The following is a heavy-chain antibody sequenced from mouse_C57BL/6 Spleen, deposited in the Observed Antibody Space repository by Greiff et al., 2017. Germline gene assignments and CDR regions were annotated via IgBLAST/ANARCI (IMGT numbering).Heavy chain of an antibody. CDR3: ARSDYYGSSRYAMDY. D-gene: IGHD1-1*01. V-gene: IGHV3-6*01. CDR1: GYSITSGYY. Sequence: DVQLQESGPGLVKPSQSLSLTCSVTGYSITSGYYWNWIRQFPGNKLEWMGYISYDGSNNYNPSLKNRISITRDTSKNQFFLKLNSVTTEDTATYYCARSDYYGSSRYAMDYWGQGTSVTVSS. J-gene: IGHJ4*01. CDR2: ISYDGSN.